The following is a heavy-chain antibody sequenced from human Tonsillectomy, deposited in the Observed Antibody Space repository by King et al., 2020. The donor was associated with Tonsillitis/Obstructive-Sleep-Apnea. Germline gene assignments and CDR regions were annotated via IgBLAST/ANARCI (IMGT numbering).Heavy chain of an antibody. Sequence: VQLQQWGAGLLKPSETLSLTCAVYGGSFSGYYWNWIRQPPGKGLEWIGEINHSGSTNYKPSLKSRVTISVDTSKNQFSLKVSSVTAADTAGYYCAEGYCSSTSCYVGYWGQGTLVTVSS. CDR1: GGSFSGYY. CDR2: INHSGST. CDR3: AEGYCSSTSCYVGY. V-gene: IGHV4-34*01. D-gene: IGHD2-2*01. J-gene: IGHJ4*02.